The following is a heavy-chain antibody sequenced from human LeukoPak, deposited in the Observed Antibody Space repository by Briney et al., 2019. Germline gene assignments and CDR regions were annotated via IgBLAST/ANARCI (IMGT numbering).Heavy chain of an antibody. CDR1: GFTFDDYA. CDR3: AKSDSGWSRYCFDY. J-gene: IGHJ4*02. V-gene: IGHV3-9*01. CDR2: ISWNSGSI. Sequence: AGGSLRLSCAASGFTFDDYAMHWVRQAPGKGLEWVSGISWNSGSIGYADSVKGRFTISRDNAKNSLYLQMNSLRAEDTALYYCAKSDSGWSRYCFDYWGQGTLVTVSS. D-gene: IGHD6-19*01.